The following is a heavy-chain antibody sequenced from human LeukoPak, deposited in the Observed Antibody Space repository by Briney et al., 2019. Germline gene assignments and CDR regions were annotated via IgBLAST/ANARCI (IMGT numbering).Heavy chain of an antibody. D-gene: IGHD2-2*01. J-gene: IGHJ4*02. CDR2: IYHSGST. V-gene: IGHV4-30-2*01. CDR3: ARGPYCSSTSCSNIDY. Sequence: PSETLSLTCTVSGGSISSGGYYWSWIRQPPGKGLEWIGYIYHSGSTYYSPSLKSRVTISVDRSKNQFSLKLSSVTAADTAVYYCARGPYCSSTSCSNIDYWGQGTLVTVSS. CDR1: GGSISSGGYY.